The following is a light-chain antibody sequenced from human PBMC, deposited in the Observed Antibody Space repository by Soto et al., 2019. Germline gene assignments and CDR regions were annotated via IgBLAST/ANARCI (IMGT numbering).Light chain of an antibody. J-gene: IGKJ1*01. Sequence: EIVLTQSPGTLSLFPGEKATFSCRNQQGNSPTYLAWYQQKPGQAPRLLIHATSSRATGIPDRFSGSGSRTDFTLTISRLEPDDSAVYYCQQYASLPRTFGQGTKVEI. CDR1: QGNSPTY. CDR2: ATS. V-gene: IGKV3-20*01. CDR3: QQYASLPRT.